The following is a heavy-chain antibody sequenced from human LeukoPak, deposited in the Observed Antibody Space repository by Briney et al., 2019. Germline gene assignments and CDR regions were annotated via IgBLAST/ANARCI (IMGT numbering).Heavy chain of an antibody. D-gene: IGHD5-12*01. CDR3: ARLPRYGGYDHFDY. J-gene: IGHJ4*02. CDR1: GDSIDSYY. Sequence: SETRSLTCTVSGDSIDSYYWSWIRQPPGKGLEWIGYIYYRGTTSYNPFLKSRVTISVDTSKNQFSLKLNSVTAADTAVYYCARLPRYGGYDHFDYWGQGILVIVSS. V-gene: IGHV4-59*12. CDR2: IYYRGTT.